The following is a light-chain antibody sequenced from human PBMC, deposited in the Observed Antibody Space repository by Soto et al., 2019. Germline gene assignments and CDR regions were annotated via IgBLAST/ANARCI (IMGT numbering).Light chain of an antibody. CDR2: DSN. CDR3: GTWDNSLSAVV. V-gene: IGLV1-51*01. J-gene: IGLJ2*01. Sequence: QSVLTQPPSVSAAPRQKVTISCSGSSSNIGNNYVSWYQQLPGTAPKLLIYDSNKRPSGIPDRFSGSKSGTSATLGITGLQTGDEAGYYCGTWDNSLSAVVFGGGTKLTVL. CDR1: SSNIGNNY.